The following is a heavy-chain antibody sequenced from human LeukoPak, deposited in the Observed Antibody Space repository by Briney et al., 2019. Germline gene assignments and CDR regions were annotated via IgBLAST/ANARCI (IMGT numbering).Heavy chain of an antibody. CDR1: GFTFSTYE. V-gene: IGHV3-48*03. J-gene: IGHJ4*02. Sequence: GGSLRLSCAASGFTFSTYEINWVRQAPGKGLEWISYISGSADTAYYADSVKGRFTMSRDNARNSLYLQMNSLRAEDTALYYCAKDGYWGQGTLVTVSS. CDR2: ISGSADTA. CDR3: AKDGY.